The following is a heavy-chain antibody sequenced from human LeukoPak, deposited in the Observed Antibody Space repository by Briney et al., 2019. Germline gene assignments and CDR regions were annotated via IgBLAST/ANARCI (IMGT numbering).Heavy chain of an antibody. D-gene: IGHD5-24*01. CDR2: ISGGGEST. CDR1: GFTFRCYE. V-gene: IGHV3-48*03. CDR3: ARRSGRRYEY. J-gene: IGHJ4*02. Sequence: PGGSLRLSCAASGFTFRCYEMNWVRHAPGRGLEWVSHISGGGESTVYPDAVKGRFIISRDNTKNSLYLQMNSLRVEDTGAYYCARRSGRRYEYWGQGALVTVSP.